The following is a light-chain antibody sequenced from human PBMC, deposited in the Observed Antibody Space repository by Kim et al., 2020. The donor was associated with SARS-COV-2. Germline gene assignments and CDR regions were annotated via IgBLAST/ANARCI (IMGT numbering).Light chain of an antibody. V-gene: IGKV3-20*01. CDR1: QCVAGNH. CDR2: GTS. Sequence: LSPGERATRACRASQCVAGNHLAWFQQKPGQAPRLLIYGTSSRATGIPDRVSASESGTDFTLTISRLETEDLAVYYCQEYDRSPYTFGQGTKLEI. J-gene: IGKJ2*01. CDR3: QEYDRSPYT.